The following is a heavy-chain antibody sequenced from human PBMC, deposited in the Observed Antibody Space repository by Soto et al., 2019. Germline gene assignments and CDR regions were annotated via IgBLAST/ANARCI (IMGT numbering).Heavy chain of an antibody. CDR3: TRGTTPDAFDI. J-gene: IGHJ3*02. V-gene: IGHV3-48*03. CDR2: ISSSGRTI. Sequence: GGSLRLSCEVSGLTFTTYEIHWVRQAPGKGLGWLSYISSSGRTIYYADSVKGRFTISRDNAKNSIYLQMNSLRGEDAAIYYCTRGTTPDAFDIWGQGTMVTVSS. D-gene: IGHD4-17*01. CDR1: GLTFTTYE.